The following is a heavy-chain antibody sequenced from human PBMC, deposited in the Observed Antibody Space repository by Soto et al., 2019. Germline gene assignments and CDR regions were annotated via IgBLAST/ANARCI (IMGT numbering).Heavy chain of an antibody. V-gene: IGHV4-34*01. D-gene: IGHD6-13*01. CDR2: INHSGST. CDR1: GGSFSGYY. Sequence: QVQLQQWGAGLLKPSETLSLTCAVYGGSFSGYYWSWIRQPPGKGLEWIGEINHSGSTNYNPSLKSRVTISVDTSKNQFSLKLSSVTAADTAVYYCVRRAEQQLVLGYYFDYWGQGTLVTVSS. J-gene: IGHJ4*02. CDR3: VRRAEQQLVLGYYFDY.